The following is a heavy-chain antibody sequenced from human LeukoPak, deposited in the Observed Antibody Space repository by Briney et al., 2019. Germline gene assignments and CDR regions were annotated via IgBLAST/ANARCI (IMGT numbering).Heavy chain of an antibody. CDR2: ISAYNGNT. Sequence: ASVKVSCKASGYTFNGYGISWVRQAPGQGLEWMGWISAYNGNTNYAQRLQGRVTMTTDTSTSTAYMELRSLRFDDTAVYYCARQPSANYDYVWGSYRHPDYWGQGTLVTVSS. V-gene: IGHV1-18*01. CDR1: GYTFNGYG. D-gene: IGHD3-16*02. CDR3: ARQPSANYDYVWGSYRHPDY. J-gene: IGHJ4*02.